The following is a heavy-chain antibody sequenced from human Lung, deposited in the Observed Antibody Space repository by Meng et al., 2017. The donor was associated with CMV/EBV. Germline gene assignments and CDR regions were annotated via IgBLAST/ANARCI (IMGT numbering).Heavy chain of an antibody. CDR1: GFTVSSYW. CDR2: INSDGSST. J-gene: IGHJ4*02. CDR3: ARPYYYDSSGYYYPFDY. V-gene: IGHV3-74*01. D-gene: IGHD3-22*01. Sequence: GESLKISCAASGFTVSSYWMHWVRQAPGKGLVWVSRINSDGSSTSYTDSVKGRFTICRDNAKNTLYLQMNSLRAEDTAMYYCARPYYYDSSGYYYPFDYWGRGXLVTVSS.